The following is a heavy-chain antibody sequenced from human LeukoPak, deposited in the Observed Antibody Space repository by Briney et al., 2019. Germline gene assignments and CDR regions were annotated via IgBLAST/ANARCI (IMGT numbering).Heavy chain of an antibody. CDR2: IIPIFGTA. CDR1: GGTFSSYA. J-gene: IGHJ3*02. V-gene: IGHV1-69*01. Sequence: ASVKVSCKASGGTFSSYAISWVRQAPGQGLEWMGGIIPIFGTANYAQKFQGRVTITADESTSTAYMELSSLRSEDTAVYYCARDLSYYYDSSGYVHAFDIWGQGTMVTVSS. D-gene: IGHD3-22*01. CDR3: ARDLSYYYDSSGYVHAFDI.